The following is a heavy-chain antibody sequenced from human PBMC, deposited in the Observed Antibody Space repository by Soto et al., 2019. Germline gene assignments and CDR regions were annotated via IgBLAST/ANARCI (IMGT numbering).Heavy chain of an antibody. CDR1: GYTFTGYY. CDR3: AKDWDGFTVTGYTYGMDV. V-gene: IGHV1-2*02. D-gene: IGHD6-13*01. Sequence: ASVKVSCKASGYTFTGYYMHWVRQAPGQGLEWMGWINPNSGGTNYAQKFQGRFAISRDDPQNSLFLQMDSLRPEDTAVYFCAKDWDGFTVTGYTYGMDVWGQGTTVTVSS. J-gene: IGHJ6*02. CDR2: INPNSGGT.